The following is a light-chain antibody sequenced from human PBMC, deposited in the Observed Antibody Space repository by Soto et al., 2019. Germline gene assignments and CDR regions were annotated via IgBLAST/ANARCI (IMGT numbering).Light chain of an antibody. V-gene: IGLV2-14*03. CDR1: SSDVGNYNY. CDR2: DVR. J-gene: IGLJ1*01. Sequence: QSVLTQPASVSGSPGQSITISCTGTSSDVGNYNYVSWYQQQPGKAPKLLIYDVRNRPSGVSNRFSGSKSGNTASLTISGLQAEDEADYYRISYTSSSTLEVFGTGTKVTVL. CDR3: ISYTSSSTLEV.